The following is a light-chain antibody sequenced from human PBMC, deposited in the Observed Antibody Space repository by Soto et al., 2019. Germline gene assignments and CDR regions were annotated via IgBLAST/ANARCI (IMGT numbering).Light chain of an antibody. CDR1: QDISNF. V-gene: IGKV1-33*01. J-gene: IGKJ4*01. Sequence: DIQMTQSPSSLSASVGDRVTITCQASQDISNFLNWYHQTPGKAPGILIYDVSNLQPRVASRFSGSGSGTDFTFTINSLQPEDIGTFYCQEYDKQPVTFGGGTKVEIK. CDR2: DVS. CDR3: QEYDKQPVT.